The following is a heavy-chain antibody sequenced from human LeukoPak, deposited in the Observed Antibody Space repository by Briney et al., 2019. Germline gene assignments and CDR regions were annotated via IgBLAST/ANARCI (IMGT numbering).Heavy chain of an antibody. Sequence: ASVKVSCNDPGYTFTGYCIDCVRQAPGQGLEWMGWINSDSGGTNYAQKFQGRVTMTRDTSTSTAYMELSSLRSDDTAFYYCARDTISVTTPYFDNWGQGTLVTVPS. CDR1: GYTFTGYC. CDR2: INSDSGGT. V-gene: IGHV1-2*02. J-gene: IGHJ4*02. CDR3: ARDTISVTTPYFDN. D-gene: IGHD4-17*01.